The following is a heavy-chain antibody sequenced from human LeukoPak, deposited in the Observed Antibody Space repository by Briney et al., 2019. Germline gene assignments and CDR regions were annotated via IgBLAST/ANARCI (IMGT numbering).Heavy chain of an antibody. CDR2: SYYSGST. CDR3: ARVPYSSSWYVGDYFDY. CDR1: RGSISSYY. D-gene: IGHD6-13*01. V-gene: IGHV4-59*01. Sequence: SSETLSLTCTVSRGSISSYYWSWIRQPPGKGLEWIGYSYYSGSTNYNPSLKSRVTISVDTSKNQFSLKLSSVTAADTAVYYCARVPYSSSWYVGDYFDYWGQGTLVTVSS. J-gene: IGHJ4*02.